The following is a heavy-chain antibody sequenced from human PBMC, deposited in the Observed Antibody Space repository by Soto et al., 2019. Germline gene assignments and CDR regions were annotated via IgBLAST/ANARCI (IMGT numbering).Heavy chain of an antibody. Sequence: EVQLVESGGGLVQPGGSLRLSCAASGFTFSIYWMHWVRQAPGKGPLWVSRIDNAGSSARYADSVKGRFTISRDNAKNTVYLQMNSLRAEDTAVYYCTRVGGSVSGMDVWGQGTTVTVSS. D-gene: IGHD1-26*01. J-gene: IGHJ6*02. V-gene: IGHV3-74*01. CDR3: TRVGGSVSGMDV. CDR2: IDNAGSSA. CDR1: GFTFSIYW.